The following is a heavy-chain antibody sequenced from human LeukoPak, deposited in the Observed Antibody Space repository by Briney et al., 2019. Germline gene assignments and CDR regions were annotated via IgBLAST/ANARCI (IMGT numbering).Heavy chain of an antibody. V-gene: IGHV4-4*07. CDR2: IYTSGST. CDR3: ARQEQQREPLGYNLFDP. D-gene: IGHD6-13*01. J-gene: IGHJ5*02. CDR1: GGSSNNYY. Sequence: SETLSLTCTVSGGSSNNYYWSWIRHSAAKGLEWIWRIYTSGSTNYNPSLESRVSMSVDTSKNQFSLRLRSVTAADTAVYYCARQEQQREPLGYNLFDPWGQGTLVTVPS.